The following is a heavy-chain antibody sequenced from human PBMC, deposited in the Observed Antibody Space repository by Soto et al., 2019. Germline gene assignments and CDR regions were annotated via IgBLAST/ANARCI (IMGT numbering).Heavy chain of an antibody. CDR3: VRQGIDYLHGLVDV. V-gene: IGHV4-59*08. J-gene: IGHJ6*02. Sequence: QVQLQQSGPRLVKPSETLSLTCTVSIGPDRSHNWGWIRQPPGRGLEWIGYVYYTGDTAYNPSLRGRVTISADTSTNDISLTLNSVTAADTAVYYCVRQGIDYLHGLVDVWGQGTTVSVSS. CDR1: IGPDRSHN. CDR2: VYYTGDT. D-gene: IGHD4-17*01.